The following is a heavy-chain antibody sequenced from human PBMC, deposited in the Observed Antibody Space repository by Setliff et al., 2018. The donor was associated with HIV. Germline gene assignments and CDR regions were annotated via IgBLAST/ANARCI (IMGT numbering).Heavy chain of an antibody. D-gene: IGHD6-13*01. CDR3: VKDSSEDAGNAAAGYNWFDP. V-gene: IGHV1-69*13. J-gene: IGHJ5*02. CDR1: GYSFTDYY. CDR2: IIPIFGTA. Sequence: GASVKVSCKASGYSFTDYYIHWVRQAPGQGLEWMGGIIPIFGTANYAQKFQGRVTITADASTSTAYMELSSLSSEDTAVYYCVKDSSEDAGNAAAGYNWFDPWGQGTLVTVSS.